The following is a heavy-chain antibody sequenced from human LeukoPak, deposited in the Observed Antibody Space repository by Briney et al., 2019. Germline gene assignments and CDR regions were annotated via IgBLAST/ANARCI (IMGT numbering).Heavy chain of an antibody. CDR2: ISSSGSTI. Sequence: GGSLRLSCAASGFTFSSYELNWVRQAPGKGLEWVSYISSSGSTIKYADSVKGRFTISRGNAKNSLYLQMNSLRAEDTAVYYCAKVGDGYKVDYWGQGTLVTVSS. CDR1: GFTFSSYE. V-gene: IGHV3-48*03. CDR3: AKVGDGYKVDY. J-gene: IGHJ4*02. D-gene: IGHD5-24*01.